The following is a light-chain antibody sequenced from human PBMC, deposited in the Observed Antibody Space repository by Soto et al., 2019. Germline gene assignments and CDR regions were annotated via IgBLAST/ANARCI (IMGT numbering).Light chain of an antibody. CDR2: SNN. CDR3: AAWDDSLNGLV. Sequence: QSVLTQPPSASGTPGQRVTISCSGSSSNIGSNTVNWYQQLPGTAPKLLIYSNNQRPSGVADRFSGSKSGTSASLAISGLRSEDEADYYCAAWDDSLNGLVFGGGTKRTVL. J-gene: IGLJ2*01. V-gene: IGLV1-44*01. CDR1: SSNIGSNT.